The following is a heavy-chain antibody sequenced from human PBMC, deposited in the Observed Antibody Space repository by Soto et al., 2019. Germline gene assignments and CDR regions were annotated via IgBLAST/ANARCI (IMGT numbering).Heavy chain of an antibody. CDR1: GGSSRGYS. CDR2: IYHSGST. J-gene: IGHJ5*02. Sequence: SETLSLTCAVYGGSSRGYSWSWIRQPPGKGLEWIGYIYHSGSTYYNPSLKSRVTISVDRSKNQFSLKLSSVTAADTAVYYCARVPGPWGQGTLVTVSS. CDR3: ARVPGP. V-gene: IGHV4-30-2*01.